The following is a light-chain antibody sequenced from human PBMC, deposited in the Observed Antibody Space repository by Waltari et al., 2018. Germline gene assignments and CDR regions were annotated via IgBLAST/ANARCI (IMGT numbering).Light chain of an antibody. CDR3: KQYYTSPRT. CDR1: QSVLYSSNNRNY. V-gene: IGKV4-1*01. J-gene: IGKJ1*01. CDR2: WAS. Sequence: DIVMTQSPDSLAVSLGERATINCKSSQSVLYSSNNRNYLGWYQHKPGQPPKLLIYWASTRESGVPDRCSGSGSETDFTLTISSLQAEDVAVYYCKQYYTSPRTFGQGTKVEIK.